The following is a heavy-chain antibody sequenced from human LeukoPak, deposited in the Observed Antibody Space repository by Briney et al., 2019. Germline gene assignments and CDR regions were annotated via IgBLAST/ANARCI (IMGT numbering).Heavy chain of an antibody. J-gene: IGHJ4*02. Sequence: SETLSFNSSGYGCSSNSYYWSCLRQPPGKGLEWIGYIYYSGSTKYNPSLKSRVTISVDTSKNQFSLKLSPVTAADTAVYYCARGYQLLDYWGQGTLVTVSS. V-gene: IGHV4-59*01. D-gene: IGHD2-2*01. CDR3: ARGYQLLDY. CDR2: IYYSGST. CDR1: GCSSNSYY.